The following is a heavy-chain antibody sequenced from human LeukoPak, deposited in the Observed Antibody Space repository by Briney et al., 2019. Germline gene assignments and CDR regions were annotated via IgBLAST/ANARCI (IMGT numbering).Heavy chain of an antibody. CDR3: AKASAMIVVVSKHFDY. V-gene: IGHV3-21*04. J-gene: IGHJ4*02. D-gene: IGHD3-22*01. Sequence: GESLRLSCVASGFTFNTYNMNWVRQAPGKGLEWVSSITSSSSYIYYADSVKGRFTISRDNAKSSLYLQMNSLRAEDTAVYYCAKASAMIVVVSKHFDYWGQGTLVTVSS. CDR2: ITSSSSYI. CDR1: GFTFNTYN.